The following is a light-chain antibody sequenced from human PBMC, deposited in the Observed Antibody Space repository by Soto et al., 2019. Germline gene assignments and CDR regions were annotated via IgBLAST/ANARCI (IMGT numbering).Light chain of an antibody. CDR2: DSS. J-gene: IGKJ2*01. V-gene: IGKV3-11*01. CDR1: QSVRTY. Sequence: EIVLTQSPATLSLSPGETATLSCRASQSVRTYLAWYQQKLGQAPRRLIYDSSNRATGITARFSGSGSGTDFTLTISGLATADFAVYYCQQRSTRPPHTCGQGTKLEIK. CDR3: QQRSTRPPHT.